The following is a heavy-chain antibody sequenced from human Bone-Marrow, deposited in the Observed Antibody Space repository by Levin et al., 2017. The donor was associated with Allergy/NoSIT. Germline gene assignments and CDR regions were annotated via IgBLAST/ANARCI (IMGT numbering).Heavy chain of an antibody. J-gene: IGHJ3*01. Sequence: PGGSLRLSCEVSGFTFDDYVMHWVRQAPGKGLEWVSGIGWNGNVLGYSDSVRGRFTISRDNAKMSLYLQMNSLRSEDTALYYCATDYRIGTVAGAFRVWGRGTSVSVSS. CDR3: ATDYRIGTVAGAFRV. CDR2: IGWNGNVL. CDR1: GFTFDDYV. D-gene: IGHD1-26*01. V-gene: IGHV3-9*01.